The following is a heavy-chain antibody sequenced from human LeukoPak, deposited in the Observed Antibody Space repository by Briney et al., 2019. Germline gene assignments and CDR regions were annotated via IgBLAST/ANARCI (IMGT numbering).Heavy chain of an antibody. D-gene: IGHD1-1*01. CDR1: GYTFTGYY. CDR3: ARAGTGAPYDAFDI. V-gene: IGHV1-2*02. Sequence: ASVKVSCKASGYTFTGYYMHWVRQAPGQGLEWMGWINPNSGGTNYAQKFQGRVTMTRDTSISTAYMELSTLRSDDTAVYYCARAGTGAPYDAFDIWGQGTMVTVSS. J-gene: IGHJ3*02. CDR2: INPNSGGT.